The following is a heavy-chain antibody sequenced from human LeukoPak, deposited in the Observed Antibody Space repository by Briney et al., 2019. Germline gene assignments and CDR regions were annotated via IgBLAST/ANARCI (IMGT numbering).Heavy chain of an antibody. CDR3: AREWSAFDI. CDR2: IHYSGST. CDR1: SDSISTYY. V-gene: IGHV4-59*01. D-gene: IGHD1-26*01. J-gene: IGHJ3*02. Sequence: PSETLSLTCTVSSDSISTYYWHWIRQSPGKGLEWIAFIHYSGSTSYNPSLKSRATISLDTSKDQFSLNLRSLTAADTAMYCCAREWSAFDIWGPGTMVTVS.